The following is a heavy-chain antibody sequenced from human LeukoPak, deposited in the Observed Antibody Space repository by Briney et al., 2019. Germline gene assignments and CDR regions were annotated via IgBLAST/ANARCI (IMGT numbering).Heavy chain of an antibody. Sequence: GGSLRLSRAASGFIFSIYGMHWVRQAPGKGLEWVAVIWYDGSDKYYAESVKGRFTISRDNSNNMLYLQMTSLRAEDTAVYYCARDGGTVNFDYWGQGTLVTVSS. J-gene: IGHJ4*02. V-gene: IGHV3-33*01. CDR2: IWYDGSDK. CDR3: ARDGGTVNFDY. D-gene: IGHD4-17*01. CDR1: GFIFSIYG.